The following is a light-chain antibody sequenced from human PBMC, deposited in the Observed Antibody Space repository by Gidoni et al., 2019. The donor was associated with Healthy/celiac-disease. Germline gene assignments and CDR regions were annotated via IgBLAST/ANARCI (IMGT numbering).Light chain of an antibody. CDR3: QQFNNYLFT. V-gene: IGKV1D-13*01. J-gene: IGKJ3*01. Sequence: AIKLTQSPSSLSASVGDRVTITCRASQGISSALAWYQQKPVKAPKLLIYYASSLESGVPSRFSGSGSGTDFTLPISSLQPEDFATYYCQQFNNYLFTFGPGTKVDIK. CDR2: YAS. CDR1: QGISSA.